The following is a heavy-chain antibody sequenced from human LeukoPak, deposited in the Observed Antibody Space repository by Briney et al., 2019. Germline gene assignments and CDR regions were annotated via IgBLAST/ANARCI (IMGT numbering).Heavy chain of an antibody. CDR3: AREDKWYFDL. J-gene: IGHJ2*01. Sequence: PGGSLRLSCAASGFTFSSYAMNWVRQAPGKGLEWVSKISASGSYTNDADSVKGRFTISRDNAKNSLYLHMNSLRAEDTAVYYCAREDKWYFDLWGRGTLVTVSS. CDR2: ISASGSYT. V-gene: IGHV3-21*05. CDR1: GFTFSSYA.